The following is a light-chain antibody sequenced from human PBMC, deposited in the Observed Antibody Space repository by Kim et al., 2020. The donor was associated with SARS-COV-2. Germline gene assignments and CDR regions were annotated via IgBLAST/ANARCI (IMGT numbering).Light chain of an antibody. Sequence: SYELTQPLSVSVALGQTAMITCGGNNIGSKNVHWYQQKSGQAPILVIYKDNRRPSGIPERFSGSNSGNTATLTISRAQAGDEADYYCQVWDNITEGFGGG. CDR2: KDN. V-gene: IGLV3-9*01. J-gene: IGLJ2*01. CDR3: QVWDNITEG. CDR1: NIGSKN.